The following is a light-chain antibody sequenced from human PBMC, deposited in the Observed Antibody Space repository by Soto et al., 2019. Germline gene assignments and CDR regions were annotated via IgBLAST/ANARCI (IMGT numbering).Light chain of an antibody. CDR1: QDISDY. CDR3: QQLNSYPLT. Sequence: DIQLTQSPSFLSASVGDSDTITCRASQDISDYLAWYQQRPGKAPKLLIYAASTLQSGVPSRFSGSGSGTEFTLTISSLQPEEFATYSCQQLNSYPLTFGGGTKVDNK. V-gene: IGKV1-9*01. CDR2: AAS. J-gene: IGKJ4*01.